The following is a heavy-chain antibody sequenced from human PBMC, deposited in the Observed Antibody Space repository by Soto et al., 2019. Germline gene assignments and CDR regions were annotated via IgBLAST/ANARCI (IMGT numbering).Heavy chain of an antibody. J-gene: IGHJ6*02. CDR2: INPNSDYA. V-gene: IGHV1-2*02. CDR3: ARDRYSTVERERTSRLSHYYAMDV. Sequence: QVQVVHSGAEVKKPGASLKVSCTASGDSFTDYYINCVRQAPGQGLEWMGWINPNSDYADYPLKFQGRVTMTRDTSISKANMELRGLKSDDTAVYFCARDRYSTVERERTSRLSHYYAMDVCGQRTTVTVAS. D-gene: IGHD6-13*01. CDR1: GDSFTDYY.